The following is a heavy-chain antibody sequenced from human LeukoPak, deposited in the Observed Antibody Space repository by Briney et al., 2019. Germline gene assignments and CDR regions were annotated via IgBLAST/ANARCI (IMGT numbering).Heavy chain of an antibody. CDR3: ARGPHYYGSGSYYPFDY. V-gene: IGHV1-18*01. Sequence: ASVKVSFKGSGYTFTTYGISWVRQAPGQGLEWMGWISVYNGNTNYAQKFQGRVTMTTDTSTNTTYMELRSLISDDTAVYYCARGPHYYGSGSYYPFDYWGQGTLVTASS. D-gene: IGHD3-10*01. CDR1: GYTFTTYG. J-gene: IGHJ4*02. CDR2: ISVYNGNT.